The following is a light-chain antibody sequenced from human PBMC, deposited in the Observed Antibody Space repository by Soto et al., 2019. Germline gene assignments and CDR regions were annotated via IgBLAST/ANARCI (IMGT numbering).Light chain of an antibody. V-gene: IGKV3-20*01. CDR3: QQYGSSPTWT. CDR2: DAS. J-gene: IGKJ1*01. Sequence: EIVLTQSPGTLSLSPGERAILSCRASQSVSSNLAWYQQKPGLAPTLLIFDASTRAAGVPDRFSGSGSGTDFTLTISRLEPEDSAVYYCQQYGSSPTWTFGQGTKGDIK. CDR1: QSVSSN.